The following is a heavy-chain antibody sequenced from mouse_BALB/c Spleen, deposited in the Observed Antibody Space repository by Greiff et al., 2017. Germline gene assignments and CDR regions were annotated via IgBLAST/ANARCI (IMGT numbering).Heavy chain of an antibody. V-gene: IGHV5-12-2*01. Sequence: DVQLVESGGGLVQPGGSLKLSCAASGFTFSSYTMSWVRQTPEKRPEWVAYISNGGGSTYYPDTVKGRFTISRDNAKNTLYLQMSSLKSEDTAMYYCARHGSSLYYYAMDYWGQGTSVTVSS. CDR1: GFTFSSYT. D-gene: IGHD1-1*01. CDR3: ARHGSSLYYYAMDY. J-gene: IGHJ4*01. CDR2: ISNGGGST.